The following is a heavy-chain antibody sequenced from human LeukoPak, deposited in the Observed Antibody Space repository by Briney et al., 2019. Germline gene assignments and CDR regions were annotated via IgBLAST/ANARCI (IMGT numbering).Heavy chain of an antibody. Sequence: SETLSLTCTVSGGSISSSSYYWGWIRQPPGKGLEWIGSIYYSGSTYYNPSLKSRVTISVDTSKNQFSLKLSSVTAADTAVYYCARGGTGYRYFEFYFDYWGQGTLATVSS. D-gene: IGHD5-18*01. CDR1: GGSISSSSYY. CDR3: ARGGTGYRYFEFYFDY. J-gene: IGHJ4*02. V-gene: IGHV4-39*07. CDR2: IYYSGST.